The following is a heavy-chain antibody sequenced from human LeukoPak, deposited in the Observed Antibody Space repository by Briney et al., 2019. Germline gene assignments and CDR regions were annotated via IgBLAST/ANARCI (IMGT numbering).Heavy chain of an antibody. Sequence: SQTLSLTCAISGDSASSNSAAWNWIRQSPSRGLEWLGRTYYRSKWYNDYAVSVKSRITINPDTSKNQFSLQLNSVTPEDTAVYYCARDLGAMNKNWFDPWGQGTLVTVSS. V-gene: IGHV6-1*01. CDR2: TYYRSKWYN. D-gene: IGHD1-26*01. J-gene: IGHJ5*02. CDR1: GDSASSNSAA. CDR3: ARDLGAMNKNWFDP.